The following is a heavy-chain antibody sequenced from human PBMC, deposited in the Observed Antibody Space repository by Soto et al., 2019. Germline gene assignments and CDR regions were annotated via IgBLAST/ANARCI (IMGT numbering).Heavy chain of an antibody. CDR3: AKDLGPYYYDSSGYSAEYFQH. CDR1: GFTFSSYA. D-gene: IGHD3-22*01. J-gene: IGHJ1*01. Sequence: GGSLRLSCAASGFTFSSYAMSWVRQAPGTGLEWVSAISGSGGSTYYADSVKGRFTISRDNSKNTLYLQMNSLRAEDTAVYYCAKDLGPYYYDSSGYSAEYFQHWGQGTLVTVS. V-gene: IGHV3-23*01. CDR2: ISGSGGST.